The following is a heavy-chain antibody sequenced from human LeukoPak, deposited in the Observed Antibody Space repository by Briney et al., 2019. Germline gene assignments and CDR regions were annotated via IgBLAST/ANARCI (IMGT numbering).Heavy chain of an antibody. V-gene: IGHV4-38-2*02. CDR2: IYHSGST. J-gene: IGHJ6*03. Sequence: PSDTLSLTCAVSGYSISSGYYWGWIRQPPGKGLEWIGSIYHSGSTYYNPSLKSRVTISVDTSKNQFSLKLSSVTAADTAVYYCARDRRIAAAGDYYMDVWGKGTTVTVSS. D-gene: IGHD6-13*01. CDR1: GYSISSGYY. CDR3: ARDRRIAAAGDYYMDV.